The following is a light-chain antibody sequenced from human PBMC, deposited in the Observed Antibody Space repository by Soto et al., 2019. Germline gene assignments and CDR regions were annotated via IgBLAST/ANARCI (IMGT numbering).Light chain of an antibody. CDR1: SSDVGGYNY. J-gene: IGLJ2*01. CDR2: DVS. Sequence: QSALTQPASVSGSPGQSITISCTGTSSDVGGYNYVSWYQQHPGKAPKLMIYDVSNRPSGVSNRFSGSESGNTASLTISCLQREDDAEYYCSSYTSSSTVVFGGGTKLTVL. V-gene: IGLV2-14*01. CDR3: SSYTSSSTVV.